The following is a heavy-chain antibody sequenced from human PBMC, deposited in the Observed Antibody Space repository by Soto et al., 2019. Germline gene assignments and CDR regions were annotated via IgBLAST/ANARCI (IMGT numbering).Heavy chain of an antibody. J-gene: IGHJ4*02. CDR1: GGSISSYY. CDR2: IYYSGST. V-gene: IGHV4-59*01. Sequence: QVQLQESGPGLVKPSETLSLTCTVSGGSISSYYWSWIRQPPGKGLEWIGYIYYSGSTNYNPSLKSRVTISVDTSKNQFSLKLSSVTAADTAVYYLARAQSSYFDYWGQGTLVTVSS. CDR3: ARAQSSYFDY.